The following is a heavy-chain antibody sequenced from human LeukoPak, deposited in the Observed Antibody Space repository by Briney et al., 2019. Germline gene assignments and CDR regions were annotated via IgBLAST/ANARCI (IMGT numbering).Heavy chain of an antibody. J-gene: IGHJ4*02. Sequence: QPGGSLRLSCLVSGFSFSDYAMSWVRRAPGKGLEWVSAITGSGQTKYYTDSVKGRFTMSRDNSKNTLYLQMNSLRDEDTAEYFCAKESLVVIESYFDNWGQGTLVLVCS. CDR3: AKESLVVIESYFDN. CDR1: GFSFSDYA. CDR2: ITGSGQTK. D-gene: IGHD3-22*01. V-gene: IGHV3-23*01.